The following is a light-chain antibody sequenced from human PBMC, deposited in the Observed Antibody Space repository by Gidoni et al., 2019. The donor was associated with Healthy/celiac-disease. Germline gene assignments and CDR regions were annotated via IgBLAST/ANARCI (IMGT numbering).Light chain of an antibody. CDR1: SSNIGAGYD. V-gene: IGLV1-40*01. CDR2: GNS. J-gene: IGLJ2*01. Sequence: QSLLPQPPSLSGAPRHRVTIPCTGSSSNIGAGYDVHWYKQLPGTAPKLLIYGNSNRHSGVPDRFSGAKSGTSASLAITGRQAEDEADYYCQAYDSSLSGYVVFGGGTKLTVL. CDR3: QAYDSSLSGYVV.